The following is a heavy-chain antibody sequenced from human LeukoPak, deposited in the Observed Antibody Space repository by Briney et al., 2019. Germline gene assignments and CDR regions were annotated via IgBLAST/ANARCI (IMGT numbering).Heavy chain of an antibody. CDR1: GFTFSSYS. D-gene: IGHD3-10*01. Sequence: GGSLRLSCAASGFTFSSYSMNWVRQAPGKGLEWVSSISSSSSYIYYADSVKGRFTISRDNSKNTLYLQMNSLRAEDTAVYFCARDAVTHGSGSYPTYWGQGTLVTVSS. CDR2: ISSSSSYI. CDR3: ARDAVTHGSGSYPTY. J-gene: IGHJ4*02. V-gene: IGHV3-21*01.